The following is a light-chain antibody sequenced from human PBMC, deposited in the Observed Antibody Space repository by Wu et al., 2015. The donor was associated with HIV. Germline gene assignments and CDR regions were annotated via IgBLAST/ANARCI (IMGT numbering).Light chain of an antibody. J-gene: IGKJ4*01. CDR1: QSVNDNL. CDR3: QQRSNWLT. CDR2: GAS. V-gene: IGKV3D-20*02. Sequence: EIVLTQSPGTLSLSPGERATLSCRASQSVNDNLIAWYQQRPGQTPRLLIYGASRRATGIPDRFSGSGSGTDFTLIISRLEPEDFAVYYCQQRSNWLTFGGGTKVE.